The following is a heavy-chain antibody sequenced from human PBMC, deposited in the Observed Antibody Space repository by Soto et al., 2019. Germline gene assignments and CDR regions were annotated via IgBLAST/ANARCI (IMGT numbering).Heavy chain of an antibody. CDR1: GGCLSSGSYY. CDR2: IYYTGRT. V-gene: IGHV4-61*01. D-gene: IGHD3-3*01. CDR3: ARDFDYFDY. J-gene: IGHJ4*02. Sequence: ASLSLTCTVCGGCLSSGSYYWSWIRQPPGKGLEWIGYIYYTGRTNYNPSLKSRVTISIDTSKNQFSLYLSSVTAADTAVYYCARDFDYFDYWGQGTLVTVSS.